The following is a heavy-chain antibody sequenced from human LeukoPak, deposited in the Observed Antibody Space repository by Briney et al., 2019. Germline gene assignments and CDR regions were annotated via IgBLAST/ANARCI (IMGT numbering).Heavy chain of an antibody. CDR3: ARDNWRTRYREPYYMDV. V-gene: IGHV1-69*06. D-gene: IGHD1-26*01. CDR2: IIPIFGTA. J-gene: IGHJ6*03. CDR1: GGTFSSYA. Sequence: GASVKVSCKASGGTFSSYAISWVRQAPGQGLEWMGRIIPIFGTANYAQKFQGRVTITADKSTSTAYMELSSLRSEDTAVYYCARDNWRTRYREPYYMDVWGKGTTVTVSS.